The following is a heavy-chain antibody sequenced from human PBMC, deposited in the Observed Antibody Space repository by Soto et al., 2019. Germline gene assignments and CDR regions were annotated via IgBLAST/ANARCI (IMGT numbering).Heavy chain of an antibody. Sequence: GGPLRLSCAASGFTFSAYAMSWVRQAPGKGLQWVSGVGGSDTDKHYADSVRGRFTISRDNSKNTLYLQMNSLRAEDTAVYYCARSRDYGDYAEYFQHWGQGTLVTVSS. D-gene: IGHD4-17*01. CDR2: VGGSDTDK. CDR1: GFTFSAYA. J-gene: IGHJ1*01. CDR3: ARSRDYGDYAEYFQH. V-gene: IGHV3-23*05.